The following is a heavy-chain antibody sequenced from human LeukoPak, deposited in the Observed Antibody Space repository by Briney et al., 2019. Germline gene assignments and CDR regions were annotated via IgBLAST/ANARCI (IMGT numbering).Heavy chain of an antibody. Sequence: PGGSLRLSCAASGFTFSSYGMHWVRQAPGKGLEWVAFIRYDGSYKYYADSVKGRFTISRDNSKNTLYLQMNSLRGEDTALYYCAKYPTRFTDRATLVDYWGQGTLVTVSS. J-gene: IGHJ4*02. CDR2: IRYDGSYK. CDR1: GFTFSSYG. D-gene: IGHD3-3*01. V-gene: IGHV3-30*02. CDR3: AKYPTRFTDRATLVDY.